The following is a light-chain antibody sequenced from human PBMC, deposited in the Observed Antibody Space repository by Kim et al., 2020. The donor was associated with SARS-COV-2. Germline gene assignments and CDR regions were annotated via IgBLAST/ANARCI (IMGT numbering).Light chain of an antibody. CDR3: LQHSTYPIT. CDR2: GAS. Sequence: AAVRDRGTITCRASQDIRNDLGWYQQNPGRAPKRLIYGASSLQSGVPSSFSGSGSGTEFTLTISSGQPEDFATYFCLQHSTYPITFGQGTRLEIK. J-gene: IGKJ5*01. V-gene: IGKV1-17*01. CDR1: QDIRND.